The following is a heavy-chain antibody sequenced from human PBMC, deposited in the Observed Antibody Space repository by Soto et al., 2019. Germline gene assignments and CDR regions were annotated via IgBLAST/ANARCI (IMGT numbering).Heavy chain of an antibody. V-gene: IGHV4-59*01. Sequence: SETLSLTCTVSGGSISSYYWSWIRQPPGKGLEWIGYIYYSGSTNYNPSLKSRVTISVDTSKNQFSLKLSSVTAADTAVYYCARGHDILTGYSYYYYYYGMDVWGQGTTVTVSS. J-gene: IGHJ6*02. CDR3: ARGHDILTGYSYYYYYYGMDV. D-gene: IGHD3-9*01. CDR2: IYYSGST. CDR1: GGSISSYY.